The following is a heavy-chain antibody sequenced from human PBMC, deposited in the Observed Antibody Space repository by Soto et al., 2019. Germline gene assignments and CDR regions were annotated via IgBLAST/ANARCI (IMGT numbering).Heavy chain of an antibody. CDR3: ARGPHGMDV. J-gene: IGHJ6*02. Sequence: SETLSLTCDVYGGSFSGYYWSWIRQPPGKGLEWIGEINHSGNTNHNPSLKSRVTISVDTSKNQFSLRLSSVTAADTAVYYCARGPHGMDVWGQGTTVTVSS. CDR1: GGSFSGYY. V-gene: IGHV4-34*01. CDR2: INHSGNT.